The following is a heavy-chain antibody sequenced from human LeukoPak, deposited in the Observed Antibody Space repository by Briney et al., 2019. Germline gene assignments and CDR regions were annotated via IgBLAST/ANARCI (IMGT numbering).Heavy chain of an antibody. Sequence: SETLSLTCAVYGGSFGGYYWSWIRQPPGKGLEWIGEINHSGSTNYNPSLKSRVTISVDTSKNQFSLKLSSVTAADTAVYYCARSRGVKDYWGQGTLVTVSS. CDR2: INHSGST. CDR1: GGSFGGYY. CDR3: ARSRGVKDY. J-gene: IGHJ4*02. D-gene: IGHD3-10*01. V-gene: IGHV4-34*01.